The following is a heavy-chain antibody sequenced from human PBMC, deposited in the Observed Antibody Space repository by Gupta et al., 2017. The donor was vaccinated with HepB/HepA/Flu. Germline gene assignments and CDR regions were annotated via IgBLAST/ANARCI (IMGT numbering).Heavy chain of an antibody. D-gene: IGHD5-24*01. CDR1: XXXXXXXX. Sequence: EVQLVESGGGLVQPGGSXXXXXXXXXXXXXXXXIHWVRQASGKGLEWVGRIRSEVYTFATSYAASVKGRFIISRDDSKNTTYLQMSGLKSDDTAVYYCTSSGDGLDFWGQGTLVTVSS. CDR3: TSSGDGLDF. V-gene: IGHV3-73*02. CDR2: IRSEVYTFAT. J-gene: IGHJ4*02.